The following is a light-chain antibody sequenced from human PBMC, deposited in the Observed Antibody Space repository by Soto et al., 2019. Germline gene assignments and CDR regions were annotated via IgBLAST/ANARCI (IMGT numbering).Light chain of an antibody. CDR3: QQRSNWPPVLT. J-gene: IGKJ4*01. CDR2: DAS. V-gene: IGKV3D-20*02. Sequence: EIVLTQSPGTLSLSPGERATLSCRASQSVSSSYLAWYQQKPGQAPRLLIFDASTRATNMPARFGGSGSGTNFTLTISSLEPEDFAVYYCQQRSNWPPVLTFGGGTKVDIK. CDR1: QSVSSSY.